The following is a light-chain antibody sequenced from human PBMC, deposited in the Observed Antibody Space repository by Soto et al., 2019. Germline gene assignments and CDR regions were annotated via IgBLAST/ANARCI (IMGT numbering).Light chain of an antibody. V-gene: IGKV3-11*01. CDR2: DAS. CDR3: QQRSNWPRGLT. CDR1: QSVSSY. J-gene: IGKJ4*01. Sequence: EIVLTQSPATLSLSPGERATLSCRASQSVSSYLAWYQQKPGQAPRLLIYDASNRATGIPARFSGSGSGTDFTLTISSIEPEDFAVYYGQQRSNWPRGLTFGGGTKVEIK.